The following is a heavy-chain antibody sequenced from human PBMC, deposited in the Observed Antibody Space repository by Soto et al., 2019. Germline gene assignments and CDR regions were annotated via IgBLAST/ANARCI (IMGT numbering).Heavy chain of an antibody. V-gene: IGHV1-69*06. J-gene: IGHJ4*02. CDR2: IVPSFGTP. CDR1: GGTFGSNA. Sequence: QVQLVQPGAELKKPGSSVRISCRASGGTFGSNAISWVRQAPGQGLEWMGNIVPSFGTPNFAQKFQDRVTFTADKSTDTAYMDLSRLRSEDTAVYYCATLPRIGYCSGGTCFSGFDSWGQGTLVTVSS. D-gene: IGHD2-15*01. CDR3: ATLPRIGYCSGGTCFSGFDS.